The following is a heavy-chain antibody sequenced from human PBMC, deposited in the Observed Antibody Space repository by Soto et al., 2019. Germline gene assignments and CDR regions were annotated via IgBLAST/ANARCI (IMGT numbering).Heavy chain of an antibody. CDR3: ARDRQVAAAFYYYYMDV. V-gene: IGHV3-33*01. CDR2: IWYDGSNK. CDR1: GFTFSSYG. D-gene: IGHD2-15*01. Sequence: QVQLVESGGGVVQPGRSLRLSCAASGFTFSSYGMHWVRQAPGKGLEWVAVIWYDGSNKYYTDSAKGRFTISRDNSKNTLYLQMNSLRAGPSAMYYCARDRQVAAAFYYYYMDVWGKGTTVTVSS. J-gene: IGHJ6*03.